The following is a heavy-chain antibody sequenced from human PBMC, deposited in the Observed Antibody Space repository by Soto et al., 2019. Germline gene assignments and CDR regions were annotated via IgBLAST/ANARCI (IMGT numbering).Heavy chain of an antibody. Sequence: QVQLVQSGAEVKKPGSSVTVSCKASGGTFGNSAISWVRQAPGQGLEWMGGIIPIFPTPDHAQKFQGRVTITADESPSTAYLEVTLLRSEDRAVFGCARDKGRLQTAGNFSDARDVWGPATTVTVSS. CDR2: IIPIFPTP. V-gene: IGHV1-69*12. J-gene: IGHJ6*02. CDR3: ARDKGRLQTAGNFSDARDV. D-gene: IGHD6-25*01. CDR1: GGTFGNSA.